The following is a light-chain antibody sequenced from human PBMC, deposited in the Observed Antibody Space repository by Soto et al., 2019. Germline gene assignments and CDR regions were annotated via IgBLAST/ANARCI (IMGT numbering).Light chain of an antibody. CDR2: DND. J-gene: IGLJ2*01. CDR3: ATWDSSLSAGV. Sequence: QSLLTQPPSVSAAPGQTVTISCSGSSSNIGNNYVFWYQQLPGTAPKLLIYDNDKRPSGIPDRFSGSKSGTSATLGITGLQTGDEADYYCATWDSSLSAGVFGGGTKLTVL. CDR1: SSNIGNNY. V-gene: IGLV1-51*01.